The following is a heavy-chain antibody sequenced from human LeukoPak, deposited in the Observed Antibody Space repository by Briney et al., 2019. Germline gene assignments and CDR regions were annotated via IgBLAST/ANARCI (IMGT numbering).Heavy chain of an antibody. Sequence: GGPLRLSCAASGFTVSSNYMSWVRQAPGKGLEWVSIIYSGGGTYYADSVKGRFTVSKDNSNNTLYLQMNSLRAEDTAVYYCAKGYSSGWRDFDYWGQGTLVTVSS. D-gene: IGHD6-19*01. V-gene: IGHV3-66*01. CDR3: AKGYSSGWRDFDY. J-gene: IGHJ4*02. CDR2: IYSGGGT. CDR1: GFTVSSNY.